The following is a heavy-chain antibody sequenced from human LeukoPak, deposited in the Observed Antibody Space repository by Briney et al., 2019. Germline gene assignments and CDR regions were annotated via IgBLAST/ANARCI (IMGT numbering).Heavy chain of an antibody. D-gene: IGHD4-23*01. Sequence: SETLSLTCTVSGGSIAGFYWSWFRQSPGKGLEWIGYMYYSGSTYYNPFLKSRVSLSVDTSKNQFSLKLSSVTAADTAVYYCASGIQTQGNNFWGQGTLVTVSS. CDR1: GGSIAGFY. J-gene: IGHJ4*02. V-gene: IGHV4-59*12. CDR2: MYYSGST. CDR3: ASGIQTQGNNF.